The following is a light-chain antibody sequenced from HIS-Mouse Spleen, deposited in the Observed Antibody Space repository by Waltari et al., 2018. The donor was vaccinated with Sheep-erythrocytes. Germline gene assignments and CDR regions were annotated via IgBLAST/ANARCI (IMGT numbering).Light chain of an antibody. J-gene: IGLJ3*02. V-gene: IGLV2-8*01. Sequence: QSALTQPPSASGSPGQSVTIPCTWTSSYGGGYHCVFWYQQHPGKAPKLMIYEVSKRPSGVPDRFSGSKSGNTASLTVSGLQAEDEADYYCSSYAGSNNWVFGGGTKLTVL. CDR2: EVS. CDR1: SSYGGGYHC. CDR3: SSYAGSNNWV.